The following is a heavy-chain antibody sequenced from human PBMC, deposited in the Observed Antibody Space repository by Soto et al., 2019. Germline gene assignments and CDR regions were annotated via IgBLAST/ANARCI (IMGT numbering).Heavy chain of an antibody. V-gene: IGHV4-34*01. D-gene: IGHD6-6*01. CDR1: GGSFSGYY. Sequence: QMHLQQWGAGLLKPSETLSLTCAVYGGSFSGYYWSWIRQSPGKGLEWIGEINHSGNTNYSPSLKSRVAISVDTSKNQFSLNLSSVTAAGTAVYYCARGGEYSTSFDYWGQGTLVTVSS. CDR2: INHSGNT. CDR3: ARGGEYSTSFDY. J-gene: IGHJ4*02.